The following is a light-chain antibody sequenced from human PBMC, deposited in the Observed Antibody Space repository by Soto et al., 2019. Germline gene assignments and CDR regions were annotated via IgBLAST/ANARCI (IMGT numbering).Light chain of an antibody. V-gene: IGLV2-14*01. CDR2: GVS. CDR3: ISYTGSSTSYV. Sequence: QSVLTQPASVSGSPGQSITISCSGTRSDIGSYNYVAWHQQFPGKTPKILIYGVSNRPSGVSSRFSGSKSGNTASLTTSGLQAEDEADYYCISYTGSSTSYVFGSGTKVTVL. CDR1: RSDIGSYNY. J-gene: IGLJ1*01.